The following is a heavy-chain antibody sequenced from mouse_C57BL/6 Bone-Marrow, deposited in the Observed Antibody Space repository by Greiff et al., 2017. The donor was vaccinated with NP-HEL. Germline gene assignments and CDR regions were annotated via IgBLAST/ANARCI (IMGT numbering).Heavy chain of an antibody. CDR1: GYAFTNYL. V-gene: IGHV1-54*01. CDR2: INPGSGGT. J-gene: IGHJ2*01. CDR3: ARLRDGYYDFDY. D-gene: IGHD2-3*01. Sequence: VKLQESGAELVRPGTSVKVSCKASGYAFTNYLIEWVKQRPGQGLEWIGVINPGSGGTNYNEKFKGKATLTADKSSSTAYMQLSSLTSEDSAVYFCARLRDGYYDFDYWGQGTTLTVSS.